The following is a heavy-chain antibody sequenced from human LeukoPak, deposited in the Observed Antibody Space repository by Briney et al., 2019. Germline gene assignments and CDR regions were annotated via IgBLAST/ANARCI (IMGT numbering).Heavy chain of an antibody. Sequence: SVKVSCTASGGTFSSYAISWVRQAPGQGLEWTGGIIPIFGTANYAQKFQGRVTITADESTSTAYMELSSLRSEDTAVYYCASTPGTIFGVVIYYFDYWGQGTLVTVSS. CDR3: ASTPGTIFGVVIYYFDY. D-gene: IGHD3-3*01. J-gene: IGHJ4*02. V-gene: IGHV1-69*01. CDR2: IIPIFGTA. CDR1: GGTFSSYA.